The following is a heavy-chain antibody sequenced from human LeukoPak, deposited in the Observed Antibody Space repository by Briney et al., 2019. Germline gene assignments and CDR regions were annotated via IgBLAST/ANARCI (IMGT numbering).Heavy chain of an antibody. J-gene: IGHJ5*02. CDR2: IFYSGDT. Sequence: SETLSLTCTVSGGSISSYYWSWIRQPPGKGLEWIGYIFYSGDTNYNPSLKSRVTVSIDTSKNQFSLKLSSVTAADTAVYYCARVYKRPTSPFDPWGQGTLVTVSS. CDR3: ARVYKRPTSPFDP. V-gene: IGHV4-59*01. CDR1: GGSISSYY. D-gene: IGHD2-2*01.